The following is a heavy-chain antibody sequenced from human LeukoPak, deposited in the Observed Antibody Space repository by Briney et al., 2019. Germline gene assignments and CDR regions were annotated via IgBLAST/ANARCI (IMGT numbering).Heavy chain of an antibody. V-gene: IGHV4-34*01. D-gene: IGHD6-19*01. J-gene: IGHJ5*02. Sequence: SETLSLTCAVYGGSFSGYYWSWIRQPPGKGLEWIGEINHSGSTNYNPSLKSRVTISVDTSKNQFSLKLSSVTAADTAVYYCARHSSEQWLVLTGFDPWGQGTLVTVSS. CDR3: ARHSSEQWLVLTGFDP. CDR2: INHSGST. CDR1: GGSFSGYY.